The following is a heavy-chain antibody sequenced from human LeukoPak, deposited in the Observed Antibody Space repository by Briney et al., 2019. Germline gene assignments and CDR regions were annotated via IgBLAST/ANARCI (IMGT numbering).Heavy chain of an antibody. CDR3: ARGGAVRPDY. Sequence: PGGSLRLSCAASGFTFSNYWMSWVRQAPGKGLEWVANIKEDGSEKYYVDSVKGRFTISRDNAKNSLYLQMNSLRAEDTAVYYCARGGAVRPDYGGQGTLVTVSS. J-gene: IGHJ4*02. CDR1: GFTFSNYW. CDR2: IKEDGSEK. D-gene: IGHD6-6*01. V-gene: IGHV3-7*01.